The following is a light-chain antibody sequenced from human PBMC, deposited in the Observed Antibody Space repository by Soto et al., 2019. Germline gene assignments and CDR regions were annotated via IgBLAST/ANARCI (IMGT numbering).Light chain of an antibody. CDR2: EVS. V-gene: IGLV2-14*01. CDR3: SSYTSSSIEV. Sequence: QSVLTQPPSASGSPGQSVTISCTGTSSDVGGYNYVSWYQQHPGKAPKLMIYEVSNRPSGVSNRFSGSKSGNTASLTISVLQAEDAADYHCSSYTSSSIEVFGGGTKLTVL. CDR1: SSDVGGYNY. J-gene: IGLJ2*01.